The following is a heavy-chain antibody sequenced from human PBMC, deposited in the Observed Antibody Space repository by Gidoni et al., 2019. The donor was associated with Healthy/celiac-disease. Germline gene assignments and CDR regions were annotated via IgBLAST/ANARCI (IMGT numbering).Heavy chain of an antibody. CDR2: ISYDGSNK. Sequence: QVQLVESGGGVVQPGRSLRLSCAASGFTFSSYGMQWVRQAPGKGLEWVAVISYDGSNKYYADSVKGRFTISRDNSKNTLYLQMNSLRAEDTAVYYCAKDRLRYFDWLYLQFDYWGQGTLVTVSS. V-gene: IGHV3-30*18. CDR1: GFTFSSYG. D-gene: IGHD3-9*01. J-gene: IGHJ4*02. CDR3: AKDRLRYFDWLYLQFDY.